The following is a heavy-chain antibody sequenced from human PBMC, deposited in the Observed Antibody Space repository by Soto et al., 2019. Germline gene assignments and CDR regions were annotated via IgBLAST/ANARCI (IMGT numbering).Heavy chain of an antibody. D-gene: IGHD3-10*01. Sequence: QVQLQESGPGLVEPSQPLSLTCTVSGDSISNGYYTWSWIRQPPRKDLEWIGHIYNSVNTYSNPSLKRRVTIAADTSKTPFSLKLSAVTAADTAVYYWASGPSGDKVDYWGQGTLVTVSS. V-gene: IGHV4-30-4*01. CDR1: GDSISNGYYT. CDR2: IYNSVNT. CDR3: ASGPSGDKVDY. J-gene: IGHJ4*02.